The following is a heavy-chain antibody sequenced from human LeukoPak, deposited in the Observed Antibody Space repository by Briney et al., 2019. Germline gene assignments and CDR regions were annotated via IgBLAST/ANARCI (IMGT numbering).Heavy chain of an antibody. CDR3: ARVGRYCSGGSCYEGYDY. V-gene: IGHV4-61*01. Sequence: SQTLSLTCTVSGGSISSGSYYWSWIRQPPGKGLEWIGYIYYSGSTNYNPSLKSRVTISVDTSKNQFSLKLSSVTAADTAVYYCARVGRYCSGGSCYEGYDYWGQGTLVTVSS. CDR2: IYYSGST. CDR1: GGSISSGSYY. J-gene: IGHJ4*02. D-gene: IGHD2-15*01.